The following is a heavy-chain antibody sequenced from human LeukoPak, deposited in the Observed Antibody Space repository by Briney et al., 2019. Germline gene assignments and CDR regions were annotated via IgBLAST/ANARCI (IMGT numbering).Heavy chain of an antibody. CDR1: VGTFSSYA. Sequence: SVTVSFKASVGTFSSYAVSWVRQAPGQGLEWMGGIIPIFGTANYAQKFQGRVTITADESTSTAYMELSSLRSEDTAVYYCATELGPDDAFDIWGQGTMVTVSS. V-gene: IGHV1-69*13. CDR3: ATELGPDDAFDI. CDR2: IIPIFGTA. D-gene: IGHD7-27*01. J-gene: IGHJ3*02.